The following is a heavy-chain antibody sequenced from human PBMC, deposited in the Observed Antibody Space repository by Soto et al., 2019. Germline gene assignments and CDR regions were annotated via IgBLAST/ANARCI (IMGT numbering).Heavy chain of an antibody. J-gene: IGHJ5*02. CDR2: ISNEGRDT. V-gene: IGHV3-30*18. D-gene: IGHD2-8*01. Sequence: LRLSCAASGFTFSAYGMHWVRQTPGKGLEWVALISNEGRDTYFADSVKGRFTISRDNSRNTLYLQMNSVRAEDTAIYHCAKAGGKVSTPFDPWGQGTLVTVSS. CDR3: AKAGGKVSTPFDP. CDR1: GFTFSAYG.